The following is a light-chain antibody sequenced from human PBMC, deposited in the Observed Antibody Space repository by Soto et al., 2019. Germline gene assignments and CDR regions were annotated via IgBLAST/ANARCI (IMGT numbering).Light chain of an antibody. CDR3: QQYGTSPVT. V-gene: IGKV3-20*01. J-gene: IGKJ4*01. Sequence: EIVLTQSPGTLSLSPGERATLSCRASQSVISNFLAWYQQKPGQAPRLLIYGASSRATGIPDRFSGSGSGTDFTLTITRLEPEYFAVYFCQQYGTSPVTFGGGAKVEIK. CDR1: QSVISNF. CDR2: GAS.